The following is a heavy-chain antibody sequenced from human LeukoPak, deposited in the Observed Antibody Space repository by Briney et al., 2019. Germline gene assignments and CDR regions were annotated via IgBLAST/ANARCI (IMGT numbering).Heavy chain of an antibody. CDR2: INTSGGST. V-gene: IGHV1-46*01. CDR1: GYTFTSYY. D-gene: IGHD2-21*02. J-gene: IGHJ5*02. CDR3: ARDRYCGGDCYSLNWFDP. Sequence: ASVTVSCKASGYTFTSYYMHWVGQAPGQGIEWMGIINTSGGSTNYAQKFQGRLTMTTDTSTSTVYMELSSLRSEDTAVYYCARDRYCGGDCYSLNWFDPWGQGTLVTVSS.